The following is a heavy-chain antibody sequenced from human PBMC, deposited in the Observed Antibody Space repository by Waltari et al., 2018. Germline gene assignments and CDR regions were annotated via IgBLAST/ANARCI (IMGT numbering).Heavy chain of an antibody. CDR1: GGSISSGGYY. J-gene: IGHJ2*01. V-gene: IGHV4-31*03. Sequence: QVQLQESGPGLVKPSQTLSLTCTVFGGSISSGGYYWSWIRQHPGKGLEWIGYIYHSGSTYYNPSLKSRVTISVDRSKNQFSLKLSSVTAADTAVYYCARASSPLWYFDLWGRGTLVTVSS. CDR2: IYHSGST. CDR3: ARASSPLWYFDL.